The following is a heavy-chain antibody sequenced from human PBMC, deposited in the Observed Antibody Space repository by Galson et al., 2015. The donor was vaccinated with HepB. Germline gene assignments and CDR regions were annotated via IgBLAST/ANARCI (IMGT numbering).Heavy chain of an antibody. J-gene: IGHJ6*02. CDR2: ISYDGSNK. D-gene: IGHD6-13*01. Sequence: SLRLSCAASGFTFSSYAMHWVRQAPGKGLEWVAVISYDGSNKYYADSVKGRFTISRDNSKNTLYLQMNSLRAEDTAVYYSARDYASSWYFNHYYVMDVWGQGTTVTVSS. CDR1: GFTFSSYA. CDR3: ARDYASSWYFNHYYVMDV. V-gene: IGHV3-30*04.